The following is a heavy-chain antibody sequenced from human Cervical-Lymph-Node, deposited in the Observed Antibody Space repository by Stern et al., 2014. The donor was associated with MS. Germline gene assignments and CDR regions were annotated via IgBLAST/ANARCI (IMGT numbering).Heavy chain of an antibody. CDR3: AAEPMYYSDSVGAFDI. V-gene: IGHV1-58*01. D-gene: IGHD3-22*01. CDR1: GFTFTSSA. J-gene: IGHJ3*02. CDR2: IVVGSANT. Sequence: QLVQSGPEVKKPGTSVKVSCKASGFTFTSSAVQGVRQARGQRLEWVGWIVVGSANTNYAQKFQERVTITRDMSTSTAYMELSSLRSEDTAVYYCAAEPMYYSDSVGAFDIWGQGTMVTVSS.